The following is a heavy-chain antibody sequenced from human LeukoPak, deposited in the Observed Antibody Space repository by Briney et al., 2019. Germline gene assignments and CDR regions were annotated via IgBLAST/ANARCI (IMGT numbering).Heavy chain of an antibody. J-gene: IGHJ1*01. CDR2: ISGSGSSI. V-gene: IGHV3-23*01. CDR3: AMGATSWSGYSFPKIFQH. Sequence: GGSLRLSCAASGFTFSNYAVNWIRQAPGKGLKWVSVISGSGSSIYYTDSVKGRFTISRDNSKNTLYLQMNSLRAEDTAVYYCAMGATSWSGYSFPKIFQHWGRGTLVTVCS. CDR1: GFTFSNYA. D-gene: IGHD3-3*01.